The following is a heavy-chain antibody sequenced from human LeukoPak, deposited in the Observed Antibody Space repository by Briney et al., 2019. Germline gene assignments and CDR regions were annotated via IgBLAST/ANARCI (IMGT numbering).Heavy chain of an antibody. CDR3: ARDPGYCSGGSCYLDY. D-gene: IGHD2-15*01. J-gene: IGHJ4*02. Sequence: PSETLSLTCTVSGGSISSYYWSRIRQPPGKGLEWIGYIYYSGSTNYNPSLKSRVTISVDTSKNQFSLKLSSVTAADTAVYYCARDPGYCSGGSCYLDYWGQGTLVTVSS. CDR1: GGSISSYY. V-gene: IGHV4-59*01. CDR2: IYYSGST.